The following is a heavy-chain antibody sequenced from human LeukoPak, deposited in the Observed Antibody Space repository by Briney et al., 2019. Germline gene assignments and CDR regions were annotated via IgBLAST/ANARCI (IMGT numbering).Heavy chain of an antibody. CDR2: ISSSSTYI. CDR1: GFTFSSYE. Sequence: GGSLRLSCAASGFTFSSYEMNWVRQAPGKGREWVSSISSSSTYIYYADSVKGRFTISRDNAKNSLYLQMNSLRAGDTAVYYCARKVASGYDTFDIWGQGTMVTVSA. D-gene: IGHD6-13*01. CDR3: ARKVASGYDTFDI. V-gene: IGHV3-21*01. J-gene: IGHJ3*02.